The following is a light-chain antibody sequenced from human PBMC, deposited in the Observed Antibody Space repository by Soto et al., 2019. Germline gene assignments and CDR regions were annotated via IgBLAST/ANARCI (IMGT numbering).Light chain of an antibody. CDR1: SSDVGNYNY. V-gene: IGLV2-14*01. CDR2: DVS. Sequence: QSALTQPASVSGSPGQSITISCTGTSSDVGNYNYVSWYQQHPGKAPKLMIYDVSNRPSGVSNRFSGSKSGNTASLTISGLQAEDEADYYCSSYISSSTYVFGTGTKFTVL. J-gene: IGLJ1*01. CDR3: SSYISSSTYV.